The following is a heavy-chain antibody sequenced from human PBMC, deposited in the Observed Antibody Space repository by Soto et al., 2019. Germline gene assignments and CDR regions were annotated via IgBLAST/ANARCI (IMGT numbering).Heavy chain of an antibody. CDR1: GFTSTNYV. CDR3: AKDRVGGVPDAFDI. D-gene: IGHD2-8*01. Sequence: GGSLRLSCAASGFTSTNYVMNWVRQAPGKGLEWVSSISGSGTTTFYADSVKGRFIISRDNSKNTLYLQMNSLRAEDTALYYCAKDRVGGVPDAFDIWGQATMVTVSS. V-gene: IGHV3-23*01. J-gene: IGHJ3*02. CDR2: ISGSGTTT.